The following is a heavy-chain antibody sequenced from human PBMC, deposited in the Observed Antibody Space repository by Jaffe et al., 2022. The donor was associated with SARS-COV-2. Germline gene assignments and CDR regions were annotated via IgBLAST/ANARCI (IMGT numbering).Heavy chain of an antibody. CDR2: IYNSGST. Sequence: QVQLQESGPGLVKPSETLSLTCTVSGGSVSSGSYYWNWIRQPPGKGLEWIGYIYNSGSTNYNPSLKSRVTISVDTSKNQFSLKLSSVTAADTAVYYCARGPYYYGSVYYMDVWGKGTTVTVSS. J-gene: IGHJ6*03. D-gene: IGHD3-10*01. CDR1: GGSVSSGSYY. CDR3: ARGPYYYGSVYYMDV. V-gene: IGHV4-61*01.